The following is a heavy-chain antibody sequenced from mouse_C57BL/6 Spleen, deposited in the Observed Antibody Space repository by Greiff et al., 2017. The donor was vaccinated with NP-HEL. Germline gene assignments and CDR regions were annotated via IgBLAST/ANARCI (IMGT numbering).Heavy chain of an antibody. J-gene: IGHJ3*01. V-gene: IGHV6-3*01. CDR3: TDYYYGSSTFAY. D-gene: IGHD1-1*01. CDR2: IRLKSDNYAT. CDR1: GFTFSNYW. Sequence: EVMLVESGGGLVQPGGSMKLSCVASGFTFSNYWMNWVRQSPEKGLEWVAQIRLKSDNYATHYAESVKGRFTISRDDSKSSVYLQMNNLRAEDTGIYYCTDYYYGSSTFAYWGQGTLVTVSA.